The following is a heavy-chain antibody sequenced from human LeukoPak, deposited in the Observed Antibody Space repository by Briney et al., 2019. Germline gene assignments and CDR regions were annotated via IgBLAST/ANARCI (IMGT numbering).Heavy chain of an antibody. D-gene: IGHD5-18*01. CDR3: ARGINTPMAFDY. CDR2: IYSGGST. J-gene: IGHJ4*02. CDR1: GFTVSSNY. V-gene: IGHV3-53*01. Sequence: GGSLRLSCAASGFTVSSNYMSWVRQAPGKGLEWVSLIYSGGSTYYADSVKGRFTISRDNSKNTLYLQMNSLRAEDTAVYYCARGINTPMAFDYWGQGTLVTVSS.